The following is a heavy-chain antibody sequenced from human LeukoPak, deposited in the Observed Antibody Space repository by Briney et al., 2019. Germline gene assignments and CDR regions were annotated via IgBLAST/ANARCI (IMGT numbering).Heavy chain of an antibody. CDR1: GFTVSSNY. J-gene: IGHJ4*02. CDR3: AKDRWYCSGGSCYSYDY. CDR2: ISFDGYKK. V-gene: IGHV3-30*18. Sequence: GGSLRLSCAASGFTVSSNYMSWVRQAPGKGLEWVAVISFDGYKKYYADSVKGRFTISRDNSKNTLYLQMNSLRPEDTAVYYCAKDRWYCSGGSCYSYDYWGQGTLVTVSS. D-gene: IGHD2-15*01.